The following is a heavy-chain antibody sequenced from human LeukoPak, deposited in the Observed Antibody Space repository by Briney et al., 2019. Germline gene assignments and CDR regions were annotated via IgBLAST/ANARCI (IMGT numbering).Heavy chain of an antibody. CDR3: VRWGGVSSY. CDR2: ISSSGNTK. CDR1: AFTFSSYE. D-gene: IGHD3-16*01. J-gene: IGHJ4*02. Sequence: GGSLRLSCAASAFTFSSYEMNWVRQAPGKGLEWVSFISSSGNTKNYADSVKGRFTVSRDNAKNSLYLQMNSLRAEDTAVYYCVRWGGVSSYWGQGTLASVSS. V-gene: IGHV3-48*03.